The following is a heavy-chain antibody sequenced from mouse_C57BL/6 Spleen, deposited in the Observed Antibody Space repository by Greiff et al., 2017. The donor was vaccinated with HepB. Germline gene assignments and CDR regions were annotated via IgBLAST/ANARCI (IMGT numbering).Heavy chain of an antibody. Sequence: VKLMESGPELVKPGASVKISCKASGYAFSSSWMNWVKQRPGKGLEWIGRIYPGDGDTNYNGKFKGKATLTADKSSSTAYMQLSSLTSEDSAVYFCANYGSSSGFAYWGQGTLVTVSA. D-gene: IGHD1-1*01. V-gene: IGHV1-82*01. CDR1: GYAFSSSW. J-gene: IGHJ3*01. CDR2: IYPGDGDT. CDR3: ANYGSSSGFAY.